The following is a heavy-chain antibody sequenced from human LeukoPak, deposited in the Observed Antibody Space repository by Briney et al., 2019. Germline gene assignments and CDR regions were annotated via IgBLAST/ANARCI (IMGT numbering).Heavy chain of an antibody. D-gene: IGHD1-7*01. CDR2: INSDGSSR. V-gene: IGHV3-74*01. CDR1: GFTFRNYC. Sequence: GGSLRLSCAASGFTFRNYCMHWVRQAPRKGLVWVSRINSDGSSRSYADSVKGRCTISRDNAKNTLYLQMNSLRAEDTAVYYCTRNLAPFDYWGQGTLVTVSS. J-gene: IGHJ4*02. CDR3: TRNLAPFDY.